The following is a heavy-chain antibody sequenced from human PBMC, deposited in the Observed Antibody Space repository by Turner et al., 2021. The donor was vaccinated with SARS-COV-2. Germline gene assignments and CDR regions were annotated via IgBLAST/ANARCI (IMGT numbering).Heavy chain of an antibody. Sequence: VQLVDSGGGLVKPGGSLRLSCAASGFTFSSYSMTWVRQAPGKGLEWVSSISSSSSYIYYADSVKGRFTISRDNAKNSLYLQMNSLRAEDTAVYYCARWDNYYDSSGYYPDAFDIWGQGTMVTVSS. CDR2: ISSSSSYI. CDR3: ARWDNYYDSSGYYPDAFDI. CDR1: GFTFSSYS. D-gene: IGHD3-22*01. J-gene: IGHJ3*02. V-gene: IGHV3-21*01.